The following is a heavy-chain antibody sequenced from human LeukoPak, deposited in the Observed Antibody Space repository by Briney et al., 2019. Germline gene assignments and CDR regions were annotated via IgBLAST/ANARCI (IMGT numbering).Heavy chain of an antibody. CDR3: AKDKGIIWGSYSPRYFDY. J-gene: IGHJ4*02. Sequence: PGGSLRLSCAASGFTFSSYGMHWVRQAPGKGLEWVAFIRYDGSNKYYADSVKGRFTISRDNSKNTLYLQMNSLRAEDTAVYYCAKDKGIIWGSYSPRYFDYWGQGTLVTVSS. D-gene: IGHD3-16*01. V-gene: IGHV3-30*02. CDR1: GFTFSSYG. CDR2: IRYDGSNK.